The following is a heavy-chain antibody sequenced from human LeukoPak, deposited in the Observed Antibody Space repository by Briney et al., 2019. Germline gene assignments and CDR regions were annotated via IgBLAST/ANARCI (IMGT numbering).Heavy chain of an antibody. Sequence: ASVKVSCKASGYTFTTYDINWVRQATGQGLEWMGWMNPNSGNTDYTQKLKGRVTMTRNNSTSTAYMELSSLRSEDTAVYYCARGRGSGHKENWFDPWGQGTLVTVSS. CDR1: GYTFTTYD. CDR3: ARGRGSGHKENWFDP. J-gene: IGHJ5*02. D-gene: IGHD6-19*01. CDR2: MNPNSGNT. V-gene: IGHV1-8*01.